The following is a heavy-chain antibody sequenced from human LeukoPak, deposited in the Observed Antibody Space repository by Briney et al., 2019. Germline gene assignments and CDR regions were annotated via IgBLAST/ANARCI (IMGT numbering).Heavy chain of an antibody. J-gene: IGHJ5*02. CDR1: GYTFTSYD. CDR2: MDPNSGNT. CDR3: ARSNYGGHSGVWFDP. D-gene: IGHD4-23*01. V-gene: IGHV1-8*03. Sequence: ASVKVSCKASGYTFTSYDINWVRQATGQGLEWMGWMDPNSGNTGYAQKFQGRVTITRNTSISTAYMELSSLRSEDTAVYYCARSNYGGHSGVWFDPWGQGTLVTVSS.